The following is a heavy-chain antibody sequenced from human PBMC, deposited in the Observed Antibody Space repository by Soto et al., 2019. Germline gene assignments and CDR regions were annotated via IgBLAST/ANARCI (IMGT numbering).Heavy chain of an antibody. CDR1: GFTFSSYS. CDR3: ANLFHDFHDY. D-gene: IGHD2-21*02. V-gene: IGHV3-48*02. Sequence: PGGSLRLSCAASGFTFSSYSMNWVRQAPGKGLEWVSYTSSSSSTIYYADSVKGRFTISRDNAKNSLYLQMNSLRDEDTAVYYCANLFHDFHDYWGQGTLVTVSS. CDR2: TSSSSSTI. J-gene: IGHJ4*02.